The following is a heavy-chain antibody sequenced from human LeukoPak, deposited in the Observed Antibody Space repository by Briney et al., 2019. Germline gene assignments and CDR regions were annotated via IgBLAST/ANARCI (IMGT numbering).Heavy chain of an antibody. CDR2: IKQDGSEK. D-gene: IGHD2-2*02. CDR3: ATQLYGAFDY. J-gene: IGHJ4*02. Sequence: GGSLRLSCAASVFTFSSYWMSWVRQAPGKGLEWVANIKQDGSEKYYVDSVKGRFTISRDNAKNSLYLQMNSLRAEDTAVYYCATQLYGAFDYWGQGTLVTVSS. V-gene: IGHV3-7*01. CDR1: VFTFSSYW.